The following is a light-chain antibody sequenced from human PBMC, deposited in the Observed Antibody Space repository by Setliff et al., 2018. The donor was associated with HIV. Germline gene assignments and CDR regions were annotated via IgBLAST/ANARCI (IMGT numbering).Light chain of an antibody. V-gene: IGLV1-40*03. J-gene: IGLJ1*01. Sequence: QSALTQPPSVSGAPGQRVTISCTGSTSNIEAGYDVHWYQQLPGTAPKLLIYRNKNRPSGVPDRFSGSKSGASASLAIAGLRAEDEADYYCCSYVGSYSYIFGTGTKVTVL. CDR3: CSYVGSYSYI. CDR2: RNK. CDR1: TSNIEAGYD.